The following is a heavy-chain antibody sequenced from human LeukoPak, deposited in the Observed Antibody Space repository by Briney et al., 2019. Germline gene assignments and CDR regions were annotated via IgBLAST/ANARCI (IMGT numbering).Heavy chain of an antibody. CDR1: GGSFSGYY. CDR2: INHSGST. Sequence: PSETLSLTCAVCGGSFSGYYWSWIRQPPGKGLEWIGEINHSGSTNYNPSLKSRVTISVDTSKNQFSLKLSSVTAADTAVYYCARGVGKYQLRGFDPWGQGTLVTVSS. V-gene: IGHV4-34*01. CDR3: ARGVGKYQLRGFDP. D-gene: IGHD2-2*01. J-gene: IGHJ5*02.